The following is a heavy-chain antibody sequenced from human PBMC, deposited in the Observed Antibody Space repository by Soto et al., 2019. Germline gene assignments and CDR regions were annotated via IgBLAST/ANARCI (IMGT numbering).Heavy chain of an antibody. J-gene: IGHJ5*02. CDR2: VNPNTGVT. CDR1: GYTFTAFY. CDR3: TTLRLDP. V-gene: IGHV1-2*02. D-gene: IGHD3-9*01. Sequence: GASVKVSCKASGYTFTAFYMNWVRQAPGQGLAWMGWVNPNTGVTKYAQKFQGRVTMTRDTSINTAYTELSGLTSDDTAVYYCTTLRLDPWGQGTLVTVSS.